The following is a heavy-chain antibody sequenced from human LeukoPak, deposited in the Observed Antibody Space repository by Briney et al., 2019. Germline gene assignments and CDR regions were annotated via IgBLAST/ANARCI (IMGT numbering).Heavy chain of an antibody. CDR1: GYSISSGYY. CDR3: ARDLSGSYQILDY. V-gene: IGHV4-38-2*02. CDR2: IYHSGST. D-gene: IGHD1-26*01. Sequence: TSETLSLTCAVSGYSISSGYYWGWIRQPPGKGLEWIGSIYHSGSTYYNPSLKSRVTISVDTSKNQFSLKLSSVTAADTAVYYCARDLSGSYQILDYWGQGTLATVSS. J-gene: IGHJ4*02.